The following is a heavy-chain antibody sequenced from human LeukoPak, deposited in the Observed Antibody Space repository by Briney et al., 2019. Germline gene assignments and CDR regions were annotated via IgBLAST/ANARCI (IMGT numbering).Heavy chain of an antibody. CDR2: IYHTGST. D-gene: IGHD7-27*01. CDR1: GGSVSDYY. V-gene: IGHV4-59*02. CDR3: ASRKLGNDY. Sequence: KSSDTLSLTCTISGGSVSDYYWSWIRQSPGKGLEWIGYIYHTGSTSYSPSLKSRVTISADTSQNQFSLKLSSVTAADTAVYYCASRKLGNDYWGQGTLVTVSS. J-gene: IGHJ4*02.